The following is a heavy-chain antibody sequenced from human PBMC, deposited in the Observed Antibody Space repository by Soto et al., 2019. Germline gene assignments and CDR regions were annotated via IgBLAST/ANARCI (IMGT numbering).Heavy chain of an antibody. CDR1: GFTFSSYW. CDR3: ARSPGYCSGGSCNGRGHWFDP. J-gene: IGHJ5*02. Sequence: GGSLRLSCAASGFTFSSYWMHWVRQAPGKGLVWVSRINSDGSSTSYADSVKGRFTISRDNAKNTLYLQMNSLRAEDTAVYYCARSPGYCSGGSCNGRGHWFDPWGQGTLVTVSS. V-gene: IGHV3-74*01. CDR2: INSDGSST. D-gene: IGHD2-15*01.